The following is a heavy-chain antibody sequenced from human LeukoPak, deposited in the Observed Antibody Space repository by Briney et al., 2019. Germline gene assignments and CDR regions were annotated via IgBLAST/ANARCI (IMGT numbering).Heavy chain of an antibody. V-gene: IGHV1-69*13. CDR1: GGTFSSYA. J-gene: IGHJ4*02. CDR3: ASRLYCSNTRCRNFPFAY. CDR2: IIPIFGTA. Sequence: SVKVSCKASGGTFSSYAIDWVRQAPGQGLEWMGGIIPIFGTANYAQKFQDRVTITADESTSTAYMELSSLRSEDTAIYYCASRLYCSNTRCRNFPFAYWGQGTLVTVSS. D-gene: IGHD2-2*01.